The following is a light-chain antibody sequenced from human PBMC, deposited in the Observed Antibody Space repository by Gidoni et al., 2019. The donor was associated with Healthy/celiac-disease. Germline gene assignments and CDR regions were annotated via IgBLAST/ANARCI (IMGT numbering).Light chain of an antibody. CDR3: QAWDSSTCV. CDR2: KDS. Sequence: SQLTPPPSVSVSPGQTASITCSASNLEDKYACWYQQKPGQSPVLVIYKDSKRPSVITELFSGANSGNTATLIISGTQAMDEADYYCQAWDSSTCVFGTGTKVTVL. CDR1: NLEDKY. V-gene: IGLV3-1*01. J-gene: IGLJ1*01.